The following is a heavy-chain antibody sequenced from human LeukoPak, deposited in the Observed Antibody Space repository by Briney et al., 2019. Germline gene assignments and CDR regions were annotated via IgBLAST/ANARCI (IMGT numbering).Heavy chain of an antibody. CDR1: GLTFSSCS. Sequence: PGGSLRLSCAASGLTFSSCSMNCVRQAPGKGLEWVSSISSSSSYIYYADSVKGRFTISRDNAKNSLYLQMNSLRAEDTAVYYCARSDYTYSGSYLVAYGGQGTLVTVSS. D-gene: IGHD1-26*01. CDR3: ARSDYTYSGSYLVAY. CDR2: ISSSSSYI. V-gene: IGHV3-21*01. J-gene: IGHJ4*02.